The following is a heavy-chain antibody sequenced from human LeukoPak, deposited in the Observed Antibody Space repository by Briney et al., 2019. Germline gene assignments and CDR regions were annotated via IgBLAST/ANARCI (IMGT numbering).Heavy chain of an antibody. CDR2: IYHTGST. Sequence: SETLSLTCSVSGDSIGSSAYYWGWIRQSPGKGLEWLGSIYHTGSTYDNPSLKSRVTIPVDTSKNQVSLKLDSVTAADTAVYSCARLNPANDCFDAWGQGTLVTVSS. J-gene: IGHJ5*02. D-gene: IGHD2-2*01. V-gene: IGHV4-39*01. CDR3: ARLNPANDCFDA. CDR1: GDSIGSSAYY.